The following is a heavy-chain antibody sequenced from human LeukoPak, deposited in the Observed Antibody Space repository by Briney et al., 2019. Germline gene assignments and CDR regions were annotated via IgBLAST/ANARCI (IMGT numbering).Heavy chain of an antibody. CDR3: ARVGVGATSLAY. J-gene: IGHJ4*02. CDR1: GGSISSSSYY. D-gene: IGHD1-26*01. Sequence: SETLSLTCTVSGGSISSSSYYWGWIRQPPGKGLDWIGSIYYSGSTYYNPSLKSRVTISVDTSKNQFSLKLSSVTAADTAVYYCARVGVGATSLAYWGQGTLVTVSS. CDR2: IYYSGST. V-gene: IGHV4-39*07.